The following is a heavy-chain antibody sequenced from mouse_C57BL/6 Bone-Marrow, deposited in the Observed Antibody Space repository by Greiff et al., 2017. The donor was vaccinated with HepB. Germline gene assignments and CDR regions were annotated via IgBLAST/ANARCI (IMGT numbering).Heavy chain of an antibody. Sequence: EVKLEESGGGLVQPGGSLSLSCAASGFTFTDYYMSWVRQPPGKALEWLGFIRNKANGYTTEYSASVKGRFTISRDNSQSILYLQMNALRAEDSATYYCARYTRGAMDYWGQGTSVTVSS. CDR3: ARYTRGAMDY. J-gene: IGHJ4*01. V-gene: IGHV7-3*01. CDR1: GFTFTDYY. CDR2: IRNKANGYTT.